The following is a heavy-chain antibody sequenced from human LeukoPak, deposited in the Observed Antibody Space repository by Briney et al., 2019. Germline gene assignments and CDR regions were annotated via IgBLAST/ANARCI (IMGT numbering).Heavy chain of an antibody. CDR1: GGSISSGGYY. V-gene: IGHV4-31*03. CDR3: ARDPGGGFYYFDY. D-gene: IGHD3-10*01. CDR2: IYYSGST. Sequence: SETLSLTCTVPGGSISSGGYYWSWIRQHPGKGLEWIGYIYYSGSTYYNPSLKSRVTISVDTSKNQFSLKLSSVTAADTAVYYCARDPGGGFYYFDYWGQGTLVTVSS. J-gene: IGHJ4*02.